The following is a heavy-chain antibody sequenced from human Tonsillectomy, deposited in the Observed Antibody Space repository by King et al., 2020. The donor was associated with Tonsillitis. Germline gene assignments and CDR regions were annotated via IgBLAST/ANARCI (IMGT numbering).Heavy chain of an antibody. J-gene: IGHJ4*02. CDR2: INHSGST. CDR3: ARGGDVDIVVVVAATPSYFDY. D-gene: IGHD2-15*01. V-gene: IGHV4-34*01. CDR1: GGSFSGYY. Sequence: VQLQQWGAGLLKPSETLSLTCAVYGGSFSGYYWSWIRQPPGKGLEWIGEINHSGSTNYNPSLKSRVTISVDTSKNQFSLKLSSVTAADTAVYYCARGGDVDIVVVVAATPSYFDYWGQGTLVTVSS.